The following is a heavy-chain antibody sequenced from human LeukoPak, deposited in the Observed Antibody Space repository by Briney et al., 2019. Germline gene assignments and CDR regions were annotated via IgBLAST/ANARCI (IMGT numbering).Heavy chain of an antibody. J-gene: IGHJ3*02. CDR2: ISGSGGST. D-gene: IGHD6-13*01. CDR1: GFTFSSYA. Sequence: PGGSLRLSCAASGFTFSSYAMSWVRQAPGKGLEWVSAISGSGGSTYYADSVKGRFTISRDNSKNTLYLQMNSLRAEDTAVYYCAKSIAAAGIGWDAFDIWGQGTMVTVSS. CDR3: AKSIAAAGIGWDAFDI. V-gene: IGHV3-23*01.